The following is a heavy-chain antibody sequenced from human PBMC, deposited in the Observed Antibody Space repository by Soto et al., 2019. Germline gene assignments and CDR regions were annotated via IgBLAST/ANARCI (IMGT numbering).Heavy chain of an antibody. CDR2: IIPIFDTA. V-gene: IGHV1-69*13. CDR1: GGTFSIYA. Sequence: SVKVSCKASGGTFSIYAISWVRQAPEQGLEWMGGIIPIFDTANYAQKFQGRVTITADESTSTAYMELSSLRSEDTAVYYCARVYSNYYYYYGMDVWGQGTTVTVSS. J-gene: IGHJ6*02. CDR3: ARVYSNYYYYYGMDV. D-gene: IGHD4-4*01.